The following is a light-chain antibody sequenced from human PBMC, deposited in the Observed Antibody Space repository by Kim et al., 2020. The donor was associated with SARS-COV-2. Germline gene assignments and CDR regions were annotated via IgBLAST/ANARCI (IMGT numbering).Light chain of an antibody. CDR1: QSISSY. CDR2: AAS. Sequence: ASVGDRVTITCRASQSISSYLNWYQQKPAKPPKLLIYAASSLQSGVPSRFSGSGSGTDFTLTISSLQPEDFATYYCQQSYSTPHTFGGGTKVDIK. J-gene: IGKJ4*01. CDR3: QQSYSTPHT. V-gene: IGKV1-39*01.